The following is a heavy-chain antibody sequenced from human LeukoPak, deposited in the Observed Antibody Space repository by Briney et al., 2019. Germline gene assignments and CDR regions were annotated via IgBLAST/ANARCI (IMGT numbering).Heavy chain of an antibody. D-gene: IGHD6-13*01. V-gene: IGHV1-69*05. CDR1: GGTFNSYA. CDR3: VRSGPAASNYYYYMDV. J-gene: IGHJ6*03. CDR2: IIPIFGTS. Sequence: PLASVKVSCKASGGTFNSYAISWVRQAPGQGLEWMGGIIPIFGTSNYAQRFQGKVTITTDESMTTAYMELSGLRSEDTAVYYCVRSGPAASNYYYYMDVWGKGTTVTVSS.